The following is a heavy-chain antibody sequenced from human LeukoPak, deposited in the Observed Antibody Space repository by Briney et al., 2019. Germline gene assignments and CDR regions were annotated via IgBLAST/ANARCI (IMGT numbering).Heavy chain of an antibody. D-gene: IGHD3-22*01. CDR3: ARLYFGTSGLPPVPEYFDY. CDR2: VYSSGST. V-gene: IGHV4-4*09. CDR1: GDSFNSYY. J-gene: IGHJ4*02. Sequence: SETLSLTCTVSGDSFNSYYWSWIRQPPGMGLEWIGYVYSSGSTNYNPSLRSRVTISVDTSEKQFSLKLSSVTAADTAVYYCARLYFGTSGLPPVPEYFDYWGQGTLVTVSS.